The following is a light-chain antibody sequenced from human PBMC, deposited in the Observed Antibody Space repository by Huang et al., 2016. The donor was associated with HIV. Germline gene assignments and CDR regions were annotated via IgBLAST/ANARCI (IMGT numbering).Light chain of an antibody. V-gene: IGKV3-15*01. CDR2: RGS. CDR3: QQDNNWPPLT. CDR1: QSISSN. J-gene: IGKJ4*01. Sequence: EVVMTQSPNTLSVCPGERATLSCRASQSISSNLACYQQKPGQAPRRLIYRGSARAAGVPVRCSGSGSGTEFTLTISSLQSEDFAIYYCQQDNNWPPLTFGGGTRVEI.